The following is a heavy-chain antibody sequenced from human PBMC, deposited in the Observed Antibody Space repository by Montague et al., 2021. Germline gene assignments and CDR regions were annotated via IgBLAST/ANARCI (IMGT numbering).Heavy chain of an antibody. CDR2: VYDSGRT. D-gene: IGHD3-22*01. Sequence: SETLSLTCTVSGVSINNNSFFWAWIRQTPGKGLEWIGSVYDSGRTHYNPSLKSRVTIFVDTSKNQFYLNLTSVTAADTSVFYCSRGPFFFDSRGVYNFENFDIWGQGTMVTVSS. V-gene: IGHV4-39*01. CDR3: SRGPFFFDSRGVYNFENFDI. J-gene: IGHJ3*02. CDR1: GVSINNNSFF.